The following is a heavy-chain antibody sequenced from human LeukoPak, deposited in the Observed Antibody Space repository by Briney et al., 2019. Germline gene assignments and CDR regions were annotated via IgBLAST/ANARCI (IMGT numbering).Heavy chain of an antibody. CDR1: GGSIISYH. J-gene: IGHJ4*02. V-gene: IGHV4-59*12. CDR2: IYSSGST. D-gene: IGHD3-22*01. CDR3: ARTPNDGSGYYVF. Sequence: SATLSLTCTVSGGSIISYHWGWLRQPPGKGLEWIGFIYSSGSTKYNPSLPSGVTISLDTSKKQISLKLISVTAADTAVYYCARTPNDGSGYYVFWGQGTLVTVSS.